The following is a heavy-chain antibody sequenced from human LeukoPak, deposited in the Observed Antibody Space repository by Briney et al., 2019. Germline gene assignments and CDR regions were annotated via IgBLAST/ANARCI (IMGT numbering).Heavy chain of an antibody. D-gene: IGHD3-3*01. CDR2: IYYSGST. Sequence: ASETPSLTCTVSGGSISSYYWSWIRQPPGKGLEWIGYIYYSGSTNYNPSLKSRVTISVDTSKNQFSLKLSSVTAADTAVYYCARGRETSYYDFWSGYSRYYYYYYGMDVWGQGTTVTVSS. V-gene: IGHV4-59*01. CDR1: GGSISSYY. CDR3: ARGRETSYYDFWSGYSRYYYYYYGMDV. J-gene: IGHJ6*02.